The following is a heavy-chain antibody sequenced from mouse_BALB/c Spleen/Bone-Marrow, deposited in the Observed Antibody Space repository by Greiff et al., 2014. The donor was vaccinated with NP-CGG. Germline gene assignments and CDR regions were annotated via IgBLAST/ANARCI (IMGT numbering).Heavy chain of an antibody. CDR3: ARSRYFDN. V-gene: IGHV14-3*02. Sequence: VQLQQSGAELVKPGASVKLSCTASGFNIKDTYMHWVRQRPGKGLEWIGNINPTNDGTFYNPKFKGKATLTADKSSSTAYMQLNNLTSEDSAVYYCARSRYFDNWGQGTTLTVSS. D-gene: IGHD3-3*01. J-gene: IGHJ2*01. CDR1: GFNIKDTY. CDR2: INPTNDGT.